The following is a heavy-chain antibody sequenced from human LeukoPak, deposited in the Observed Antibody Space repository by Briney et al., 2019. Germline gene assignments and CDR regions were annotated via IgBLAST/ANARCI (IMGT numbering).Heavy chain of an antibody. D-gene: IGHD3-22*01. Sequence: GGSLRLSCAASGFTFSSYSMNWVRQAPGKGLEWVANIKQDGSEKYYVDSVKGRFTISRDNAKNSLYLQMSSLRAEDTAVYYCAREASSYYYDSSGYYSYDAFDIWGQGTMVTVSS. CDR3: AREASSYYYDSSGYYSYDAFDI. CDR1: GFTFSSYS. V-gene: IGHV3-7*01. CDR2: IKQDGSEK. J-gene: IGHJ3*02.